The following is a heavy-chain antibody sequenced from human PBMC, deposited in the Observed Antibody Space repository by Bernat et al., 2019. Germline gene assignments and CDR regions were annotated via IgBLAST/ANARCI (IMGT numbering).Heavy chain of an antibody. CDR2: IVVGNGNT. CDR1: GYTFTSYA. J-gene: IGHJ4*02. V-gene: IGHV1-3*01. CDR3: AREGVEDAYCSGGSCYSYYFDC. Sequence: QVQLVQSGAEVKKPGASVTVSCKASGYTFTSYAMHWVRQAPGQSLEWMGWIVVGNGNTKFSQKFQGRLTITGDTSATTAYMELSSLRSEDTAVYYCAREGVEDAYCSGGSCYSYYFDCWGQGTLVTVSS. D-gene: IGHD2-15*01.